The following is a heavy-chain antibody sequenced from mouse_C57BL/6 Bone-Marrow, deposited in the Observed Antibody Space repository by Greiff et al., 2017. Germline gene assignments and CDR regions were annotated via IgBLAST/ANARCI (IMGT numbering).Heavy chain of an antibody. CDR3: ARRDGYPWYFDV. J-gene: IGHJ1*03. V-gene: IGHV1-50*01. Sequence: VQLQQPGAELVKPGASVKLSCKASGYTFTSYWMQWVKQRPGQGLEWIGEIDPSDSYTNYNQKFKGKATLTVDTSSSTAYMQLSSLTSEDSAVYYCARRDGYPWYFDVGGTGTTVTVSS. CDR1: GYTFTSYW. D-gene: IGHD2-3*01. CDR2: IDPSDSYT.